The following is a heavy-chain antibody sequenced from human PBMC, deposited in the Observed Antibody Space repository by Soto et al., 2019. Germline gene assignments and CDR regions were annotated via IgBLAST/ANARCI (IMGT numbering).Heavy chain of an antibody. Sequence: ASVKVSCKVSGYIFTKLSVHWVRQAPGKGLEWLGGFDPEDGQRLYAPRFQGRVTMTEDTSTGTAYMELSTLKSEDTAVYYCARPSPTSGMDVWGQGTTVTVSS. D-gene: IGHD5-12*01. CDR3: ARPSPTSGMDV. CDR2: FDPEDGQR. J-gene: IGHJ6*02. V-gene: IGHV1-24*01. CDR1: GYIFTKLS.